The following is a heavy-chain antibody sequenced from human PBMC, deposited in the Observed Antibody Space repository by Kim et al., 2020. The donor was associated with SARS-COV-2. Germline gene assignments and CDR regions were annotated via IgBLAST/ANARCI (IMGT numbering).Heavy chain of an antibody. CDR1: GFTFSSYA. J-gene: IGHJ5*02. Sequence: GGSLRLSCAASGFTFSSYAMHWVRQAPGKGLEWVAVISYDGSNKYYADSVKGRFTISRDNSKNTLYLQMNSLRAEDTAVYYCARDSSGNNWFDPWGQGT. V-gene: IGHV3-30-3*01. CDR3: ARDSSGNNWFDP. D-gene: IGHD3-22*01. CDR2: ISYDGSNK.